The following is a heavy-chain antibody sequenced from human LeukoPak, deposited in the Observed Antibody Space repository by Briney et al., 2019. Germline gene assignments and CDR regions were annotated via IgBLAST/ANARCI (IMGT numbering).Heavy chain of an antibody. CDR1: GGSISSSSYY. J-gene: IGHJ4*02. CDR3: AREYSSSWGYYFDY. D-gene: IGHD6-13*01. V-gene: IGHV4-39*07. Sequence: SETLSLTCTVSGGSISSSSYYWGWIRQPPGKGPEWIGSIYYSGSTYYNPSLKSRVTISVDTSKNQLSLKLSSVTAADTAVYYCAREYSSSWGYYFDYWGQGTLVTVSS. CDR2: IYYSGST.